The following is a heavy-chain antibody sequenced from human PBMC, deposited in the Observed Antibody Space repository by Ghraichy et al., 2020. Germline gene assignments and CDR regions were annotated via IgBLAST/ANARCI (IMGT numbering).Heavy chain of an antibody. V-gene: IGHV4-59*08. Sequence: SETLSLTCTVSGGSIISYFLSWIRQTPGKGLEWICYIYYIGTTNSNPSLNSRVTILLDTSKNQFSLRLTSVTAADHAGYYCARLSPYDVPGQSYDYHPLDVWGQGTTVTVSS. J-gene: IGHJ6*02. CDR3: ARLSPYDVPGQSYDYHPLDV. CDR1: GGSIISYF. CDR2: IYYIGTT. D-gene: IGHD3-3*01.